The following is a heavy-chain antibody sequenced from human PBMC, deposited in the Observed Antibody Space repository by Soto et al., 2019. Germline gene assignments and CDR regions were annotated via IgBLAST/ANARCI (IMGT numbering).Heavy chain of an antibody. J-gene: IGHJ6*02. Sequence: ASVKVSCKASGSTFTSSAVQWVRQARGQRLEWIGWIVVGSGNTNYAQKFQERVTITRDMSTSTAYMELSSLRSEDTAVYYCAQGELDDYVWGSYRPNYYYYGMDVWGQGTTVTVSS. CDR1: GSTFTSSA. CDR2: IVVGSGNT. CDR3: AQGELDDYVWGSYRPNYYYYGMDV. V-gene: IGHV1-58*01. D-gene: IGHD3-16*02.